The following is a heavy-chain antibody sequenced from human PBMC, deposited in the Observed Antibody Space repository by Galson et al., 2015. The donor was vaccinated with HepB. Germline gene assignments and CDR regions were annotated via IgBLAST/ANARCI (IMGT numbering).Heavy chain of an antibody. CDR2: IHYTGIT. J-gene: IGHJ5*02. V-gene: IGHV4-31*03. D-gene: IGHD1-26*01. CDR1: GGSVNSGGHY. Sequence: LTCNVSGGSVNSGGHYWSWIRQHPGKGLEFIAYIHYTGITYSNPSLKSRVSISVDTSKNQFSLKLHSVTAADTAVCYCARDQGDSGTFHVGWFNPWGQGTLVAVS. CDR3: ARDQGDSGTFHVGWFNP.